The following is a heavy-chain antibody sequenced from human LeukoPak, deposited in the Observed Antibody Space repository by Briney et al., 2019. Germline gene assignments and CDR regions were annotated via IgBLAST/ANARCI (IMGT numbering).Heavy chain of an antibody. D-gene: IGHD6-6*01. J-gene: IGHJ4*02. CDR1: GFTFSSYA. V-gene: IGHV3-7*01. Sequence: GGSLRLSCAASGFTFSSYAMHWVRQAPGKGLEGVANIKRDGSEKYYVDSVKGRFTIARDNAKNSLYLQMNSLRAEDTAVYYCARDSSSSLSSKYYFDYWGQGTLVTVSS. CDR3: ARDSSSSLSSKYYFDY. CDR2: IKRDGSEK.